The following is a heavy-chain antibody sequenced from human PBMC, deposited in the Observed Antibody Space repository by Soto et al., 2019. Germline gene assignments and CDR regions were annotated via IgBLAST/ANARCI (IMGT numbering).Heavy chain of an antibody. J-gene: IGHJ4*01. D-gene: IGHD4-17*01. Sequence: SETLSLTCTVSGGSISSGGYYWSWIRQHPGKGLEWIGYIYYSGSTYYNPSLKSRVTISVDTSKNQFSLKLSSVTAADTAVYYCARTSSHTVTTPFDYWGHGTLVTVSS. CDR3: ARTSSHTVTTPFDY. V-gene: IGHV4-31*03. CDR1: GGSISSGGYY. CDR2: IYYSGST.